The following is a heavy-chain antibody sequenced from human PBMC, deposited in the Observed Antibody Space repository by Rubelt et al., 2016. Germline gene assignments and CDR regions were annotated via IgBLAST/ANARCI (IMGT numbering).Heavy chain of an antibody. CDR1: GGSISSYY. D-gene: IGHD1-26*01. CDR2: IYYSGSA. J-gene: IGHJ4*02. CDR3: AKEGRVVGPVDS. Sequence: QVQLQESGPGLVKPSETLSLTCTVSGGSISSYYWSWIRQPPGKGLEWIGYIYYSGSANYNPSLKSRVTISVDPSKNQFSLKLNSVTAADTAVYYCAKEGRVVGPVDSWGQGILVTVSS. V-gene: IGHV4-59*01.